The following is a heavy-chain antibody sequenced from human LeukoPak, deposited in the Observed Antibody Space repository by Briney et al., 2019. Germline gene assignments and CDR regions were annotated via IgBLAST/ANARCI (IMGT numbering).Heavy chain of an antibody. J-gene: IGHJ4*02. V-gene: IGHV3-7*01. D-gene: IGHD3-3*01. Sequence: GGSLRLSCAASGFTLSDYWMSWVRQAPGKGLEWVANINHNGSEKYYMDSVTGRFTISRDNADNSLYLQMNSLKVGDTAVYYCARWATSFVLWGEGALATVSS. CDR3: ARWATSFVL. CDR1: GFTLSDYW. CDR2: INHNGSEK.